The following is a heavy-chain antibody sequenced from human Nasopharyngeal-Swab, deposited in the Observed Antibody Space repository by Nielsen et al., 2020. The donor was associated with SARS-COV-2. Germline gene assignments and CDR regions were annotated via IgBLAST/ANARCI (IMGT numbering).Heavy chain of an antibody. J-gene: IGHJ3*02. Sequence: SETLSLTCTVSGDSINSNTYYWGWIRQPPGKGLEWIGSIYYSGSTYYNPSLKSRVTISVDTSKNQFSLKLSSVTAADTAVYYCASRRRTYYDILTGWSGAFDIWGQGTMVTVSS. CDR2: IYYSGST. V-gene: IGHV4-39*01. D-gene: IGHD3-9*01. CDR3: ASRRRTYYDILTGWSGAFDI. CDR1: GDSINSNTYY.